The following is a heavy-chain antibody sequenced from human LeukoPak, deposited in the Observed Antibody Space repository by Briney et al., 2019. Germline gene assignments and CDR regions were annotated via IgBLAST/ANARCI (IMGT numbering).Heavy chain of an antibody. CDR3: ARSSGYSSGWPNAFDI. Sequence: SETLSLTCAVSGGSISSSNWWSWVRQPPGKGLGWIGEIYHSGSTDYNPSLKSRVTISVDKSKNQFSLKLSSVTAADTAVYYCARSSGYSSGWPNAFDIWGQGTMVTVSS. J-gene: IGHJ3*02. CDR1: GGSISSSNW. V-gene: IGHV4-4*02. CDR2: IYHSGST. D-gene: IGHD6-19*01.